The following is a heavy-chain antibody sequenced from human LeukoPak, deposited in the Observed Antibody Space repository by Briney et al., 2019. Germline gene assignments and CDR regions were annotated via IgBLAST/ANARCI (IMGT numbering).Heavy chain of an antibody. CDR3: ARADFIDAGPYLIAP. D-gene: IGHD3-3*01. J-gene: IGHJ5*02. V-gene: IGHV1-2*02. CDR1: GYTFTDYY. Sequence: ASVRVSCKTSGYTFTDYYIHCVRQAPGQGLEWMGWINTKTGRTSFARTFQGRVTMTRDPSITTVYMDMAWLTSDDTAIYFCARADFIDAGPYLIAPWGQGTLVTVSS. CDR2: INTKTGRT.